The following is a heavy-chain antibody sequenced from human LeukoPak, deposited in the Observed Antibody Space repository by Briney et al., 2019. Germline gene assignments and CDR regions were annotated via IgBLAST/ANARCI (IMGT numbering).Heavy chain of an antibody. CDR3: ARRGYDYSVDY. J-gene: IGHJ4*02. V-gene: IGHV4-59*01. CDR1: GGSISSYY. D-gene: IGHD4-11*01. Sequence: SETLSLTCTVSGGSISSYYWSWIRQPPGKGLEWIGYIYYGGGTNYNPSLKSRVTISVDTSKNQFSLKLSSVTAADTAVYYCARRGYDYSVDYWGQGTLVTVSS. CDR2: IYYGGGT.